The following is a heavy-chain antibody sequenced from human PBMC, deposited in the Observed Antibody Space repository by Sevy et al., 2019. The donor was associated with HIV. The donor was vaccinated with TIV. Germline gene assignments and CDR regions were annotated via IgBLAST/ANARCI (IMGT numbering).Heavy chain of an antibody. CDR2: ISYDGSNK. J-gene: IGHJ4*02. CDR1: GFTFSSYA. D-gene: IGHD1-26*01. CDR3: ARVALLRHTGNGNFDY. Sequence: GGSLRLSCAASGFTFSSYAMHWVRQAPGKGLEWVAVISYDGSNKYYADSVKGRFPIPRDNSKNTLYLQMNSLRAEDTAVYYCARVALLRHTGNGNFDYWGQGTLVTVSS. V-gene: IGHV3-30-3*01.